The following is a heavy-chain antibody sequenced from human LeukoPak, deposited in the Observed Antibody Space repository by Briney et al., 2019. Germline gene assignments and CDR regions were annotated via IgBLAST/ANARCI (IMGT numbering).Heavy chain of an antibody. CDR1: GFTFSSYA. CDR3: AKNGDRGAYCTGGTCYPYFYYYMDV. J-gene: IGHJ6*03. D-gene: IGHD2-15*01. Sequence: GGSLRLSCAASGFTFSSYAMHWVRQAPGKGLEYASVISSNGGNIYYANSVKGRFTISRDNFKNTLYLQMNSLRAEDTAIYYCAKNGDRGAYCTGGTCYPYFYYYMDVWGKGTTVTI. CDR2: ISSNGGNI. V-gene: IGHV3-64*01.